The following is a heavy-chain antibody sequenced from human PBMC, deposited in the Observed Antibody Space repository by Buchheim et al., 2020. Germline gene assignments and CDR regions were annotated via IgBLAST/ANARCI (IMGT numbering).Heavy chain of an antibody. CDR3: AKDFLLAGYSSGWYFDY. CDR1: GFTFSSYG. D-gene: IGHD6-19*01. V-gene: IGHV3-30*18. Sequence: QVQLVESGGGVVQPGRSLRLSCAASGFTFSSYGMHRVRQAPGKGLEWVAVISYDGSNKYYADSVKGRFTISRDNSKNTLYLQMNSLRAEDTAVYYCAKDFLLAGYSSGWYFDYWGQGTL. CDR2: ISYDGSNK. J-gene: IGHJ4*02.